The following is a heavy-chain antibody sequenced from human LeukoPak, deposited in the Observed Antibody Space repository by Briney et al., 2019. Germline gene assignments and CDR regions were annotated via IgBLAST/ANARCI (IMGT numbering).Heavy chain of an antibody. D-gene: IGHD6-13*01. CDR1: GYTFTSYG. V-gene: IGHV1-18*01. J-gene: IGHJ4*02. CDR2: ISAHNGNA. Sequence: ASVKVSCKTSGYTFTSYGINWVRQAPGQGLEWMGRISAHNGNANYAQKFQGRVTMTTDTLATTAYMELRSLRSDDTAVYYCARVSGAAAVDTGDYWGQGTLVTVSS. CDR3: ARVSGAAAVDTGDY.